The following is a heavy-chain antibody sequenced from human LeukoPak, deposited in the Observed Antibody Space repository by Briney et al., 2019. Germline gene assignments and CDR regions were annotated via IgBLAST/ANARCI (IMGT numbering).Heavy chain of an antibody. CDR3: AREMVRGVIPLPFDY. J-gene: IGHJ4*02. V-gene: IGHV1-69*05. CDR2: IIPIFGTA. D-gene: IGHD3-10*01. Sequence: GSSVKVSCKASGGTFSSYAISWVRQAPGQGLEWMGRIIPIFGTANYAQKFQGRVTITTDESTSTGYIELSSMRSEATAVYYCAREMVRGVIPLPFDYWGQGTLVTVSS. CDR1: GGTFSSYA.